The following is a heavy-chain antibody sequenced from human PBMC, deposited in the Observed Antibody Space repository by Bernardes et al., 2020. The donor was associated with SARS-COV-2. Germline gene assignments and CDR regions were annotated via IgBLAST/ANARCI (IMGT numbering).Heavy chain of an antibody. D-gene: IGHD3-22*01. CDR2: ISWNSGSI. J-gene: IGHJ4*02. Sequence: GGSLRLSCAASGFTFDDYAMHWVRQAPGKGLEWVSGISWNSGSIGYADSVKGRFTISRDNAKNSLYLQMNSLRAEDTALYYCAKGGDDSSGYSLWGQGTLVTVSS. CDR3: AKGGDDSSGYSL. CDR1: GFTFDDYA. V-gene: IGHV3-9*01.